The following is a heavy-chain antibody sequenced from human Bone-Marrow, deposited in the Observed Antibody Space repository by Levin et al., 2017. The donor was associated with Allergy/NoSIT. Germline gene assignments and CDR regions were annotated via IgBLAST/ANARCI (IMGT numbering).Heavy chain of an antibody. Sequence: PSQTLSLPCAVSGVSVTSGDHYWTWLRQPPGKGLEWIGYIYNSGLTNYNPSVKSRVTISVDTSKNHFSLTLTSVTGDDTAVYYCARESFDDPAYFDSWGQGTLVAISS. J-gene: IGHJ4*02. V-gene: IGHV4-61*08. CDR2: IYNSGLT. D-gene: IGHD3-10*01. CDR3: ARESFDDPAYFDS. CDR1: GVSVTSGDHY.